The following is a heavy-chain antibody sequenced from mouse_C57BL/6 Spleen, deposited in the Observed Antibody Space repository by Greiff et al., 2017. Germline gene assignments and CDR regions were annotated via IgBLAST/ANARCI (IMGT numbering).Heavy chain of an antibody. V-gene: IGHV1-18*01. D-gene: IGHD2-4*01. CDR3: ARYGLYDYDVAMDY. CDR2: INPNNGGT. J-gene: IGHJ4*01. CDR1: GYTFTDYN. Sequence: VQLKESGPELVKPGASVKIPCKASGYTFTDYNMDWVKQSHGKSLEWIGDINPNNGGTIYNQKFKGKATLTVDKSSSTAYMELRSLTSEDTAVYYCARYGLYDYDVAMDYWGQGTSVTVSS.